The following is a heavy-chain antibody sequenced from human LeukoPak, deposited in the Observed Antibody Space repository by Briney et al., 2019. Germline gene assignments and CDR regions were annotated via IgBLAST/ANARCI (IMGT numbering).Heavy chain of an antibody. J-gene: IGHJ4*02. CDR1: GFTFSSYA. V-gene: IGHV3-21*01. Sequence: GRSLRLSCSASGFTFSSYAMKWVRQAPGKGLEWVSAISLTRAYIYYSDSVKGRFTVSRDNAMTSVFLQMDSLRAEDTAVYYCARDERRYCSDSNCYPGDYWGQGTLVTVSS. D-gene: IGHD2-15*01. CDR2: ISLTRAYI. CDR3: ARDERRYCSDSNCYPGDY.